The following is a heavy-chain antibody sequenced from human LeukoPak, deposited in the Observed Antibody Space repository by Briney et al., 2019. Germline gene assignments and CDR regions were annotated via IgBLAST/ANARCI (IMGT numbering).Heavy chain of an antibody. CDR1: GYHFTGYW. CDR3: ARLQGADAFDI. J-gene: IGHJ3*02. CDR2: IYPGDCDT. V-gene: IGHV5-51*01. Sequence: GEALQISCKGSGYHFTGYWIGRVRQMPGKGLEGMGIIYPGDCDTRYSPSFQGQVTISADTSISTAYLQWSSLKASDTPMYYCARLQGADAFDIWGQGTMVTVSS. D-gene: IGHD3-16*01.